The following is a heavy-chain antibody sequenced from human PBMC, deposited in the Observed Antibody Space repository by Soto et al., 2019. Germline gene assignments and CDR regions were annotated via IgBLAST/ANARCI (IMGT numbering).Heavy chain of an antibody. CDR3: ARQFHYDSSGYYYAY. Sequence: SVKVSCKASGGTFSRDTISWVRQAPGQGLEWMGGIIPIFGTANYAQKFQGRVTITADESTSTAYMELSRLRSEDTAVYYCARQFHYDSSGYYYAYWGQGTLVTVSS. V-gene: IGHV1-69*13. CDR1: GGTFSRDT. CDR2: IIPIFGTA. J-gene: IGHJ4*02. D-gene: IGHD3-22*01.